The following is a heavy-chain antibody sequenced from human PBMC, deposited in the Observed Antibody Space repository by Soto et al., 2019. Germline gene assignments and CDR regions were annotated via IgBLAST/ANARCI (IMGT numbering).Heavy chain of an antibody. D-gene: IGHD3-22*01. V-gene: IGHV3-30*18. CDR2: ISYDGSNK. CDR1: GFTFRSYG. CDR3: AKDKPYYYDSSGTFDY. J-gene: IGHJ4*02. Sequence: PGGSQRLSCAASGFTFRSYGMHWVRQAPGKGLEWVAVISYDGSNKYYADSVKGRFTISRDNSKNTLYLQMNSLRAEDTAVYYCAKDKPYYYDSSGTFDYWGQGTLVTVSS.